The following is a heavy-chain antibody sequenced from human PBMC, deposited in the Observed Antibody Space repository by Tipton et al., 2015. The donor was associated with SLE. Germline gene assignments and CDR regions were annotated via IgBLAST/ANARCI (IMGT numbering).Heavy chain of an antibody. V-gene: IGHV3-7*01. CDR2: IKQHGGEV. D-gene: IGHD3-10*01. CDR3: ARIFGSESSCGMYV. J-gene: IGHJ6*02. Sequence: SLRLSCEASGFPVSDHWMSWVGQFPGKGLEWGANIKQHGGEVYYVDSVKGRFTSSRDNAKSSLYLQMNGLRAEDTAVYYCARIFGSESSCGMYVWGQGTTVTVSS. CDR1: GFPVSDHW.